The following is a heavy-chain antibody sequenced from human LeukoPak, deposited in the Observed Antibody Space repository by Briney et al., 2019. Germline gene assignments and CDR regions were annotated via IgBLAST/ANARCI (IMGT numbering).Heavy chain of an antibody. CDR3: ARAFQGIFGVVTPAYFDY. CDR1: GYTLTELS. CDR2: FDPEDGET. J-gene: IGHJ4*02. Sequence: GASVKVSCKVSGYTLTELSMHWVRQAPGKGLEWMGGFDPEDGETIYAQKFQGRVTMTEDTSTDTAYMELSSLRSEDTAVYYCARAFQGIFGVVTPAYFDYWGQGTLVTVSS. V-gene: IGHV1-24*01. D-gene: IGHD3-3*01.